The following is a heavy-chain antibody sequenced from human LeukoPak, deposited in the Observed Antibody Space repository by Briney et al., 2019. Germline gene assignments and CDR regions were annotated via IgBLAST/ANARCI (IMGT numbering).Heavy chain of an antibody. CDR3: ARGSGTHTAFDI. CDR1: GGSISSSSYY. CDR2: IYYSGST. J-gene: IGHJ3*02. D-gene: IGHD1-26*01. Sequence: KPSETLSLTCTVSGGSISSSSYYWGWIRQPPGKGLEWIGSIYYSGSTYYNPSLKSRVTISVDTSKNQFSLKLSSVTAADTAVYYCARGSGTHTAFDIWGQGTMVTVSS. V-gene: IGHV4-39*07.